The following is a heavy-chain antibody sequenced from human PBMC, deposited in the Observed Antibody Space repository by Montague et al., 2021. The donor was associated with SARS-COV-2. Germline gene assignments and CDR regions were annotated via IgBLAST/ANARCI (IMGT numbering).Heavy chain of an antibody. CDR2: ISSSSSYI. D-gene: IGHD4-11*01. CDR1: GFTFSSYS. Sequence: SLRLSCAASGFTFSSYSMNWVRQAPGKGLEWVSSISSSSSYIYYADSVKGRFTISRDNAKNSLYLQMNSLRAEDTAVYYCASELHPNYYHGMDVWGQGTTVTVSS. J-gene: IGHJ6*02. V-gene: IGHV3-21*01. CDR3: ASELHPNYYHGMDV.